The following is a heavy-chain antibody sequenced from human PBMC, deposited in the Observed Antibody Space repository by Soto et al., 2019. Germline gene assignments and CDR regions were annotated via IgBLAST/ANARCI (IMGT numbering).Heavy chain of an antibody. D-gene: IGHD3-22*01. CDR1: GGSISSGGYY. V-gene: IGHV4-31*03. CDR3: ARRGDSSGYGGGDY. CDR2: IYYSGST. J-gene: IGHJ4*02. Sequence: QVQLQESGPGLVKPSQTLSLTCTVSGGSISSGGYYWSWIRQHPGKGLEWIGYIYYSGSTYYNPSLKSRVTRSVDTSKNQCALKLSAVTAADTAVYYCARRGDSSGYGGGDYWGQGTLVTVSS.